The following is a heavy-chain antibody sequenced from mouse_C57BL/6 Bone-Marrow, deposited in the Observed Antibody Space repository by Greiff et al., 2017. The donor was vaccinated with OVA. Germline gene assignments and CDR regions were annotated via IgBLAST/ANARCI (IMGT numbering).Heavy chain of an antibody. CDR1: GFNIKNTY. V-gene: IGHV14-3*01. CDR3: ARAVLGPYYFDY. CDR2: IDPANGNT. Sequence: VQLKESVAELVRPGASVKLSCTASGFNIKNTYMHWVKQRPEQGLEWIGRIDPANGNTKYAPKFQGKATITADTSSNTAYLQLSRLTSEDTAIYYCARAVLGPYYFDYWGQGTTLTVST. J-gene: IGHJ2*01. D-gene: IGHD4-1*01.